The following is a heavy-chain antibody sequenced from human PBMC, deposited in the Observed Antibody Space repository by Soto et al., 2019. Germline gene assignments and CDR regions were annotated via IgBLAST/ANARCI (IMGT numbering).Heavy chain of an antibody. J-gene: IGHJ5*02. V-gene: IGHV3-23*01. D-gene: IGHD1-26*01. Sequence: EVQLLESGGGLVQPGGSLRLSCEASGFTFSSYAMSWVRQAPGKGLEWVSAISGSGGSTYYADSVKGRFTISRDNSKNTLYLQMNSLRSEDTAVYYCAAHSGSYYLDGWFDPWGQGTLVTVSS. CDR3: AAHSGSYYLDGWFDP. CDR1: GFTFSSYA. CDR2: ISGSGGST.